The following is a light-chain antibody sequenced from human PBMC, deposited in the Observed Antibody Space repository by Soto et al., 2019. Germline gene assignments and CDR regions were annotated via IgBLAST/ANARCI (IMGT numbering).Light chain of an antibody. CDR2: EVT. J-gene: IGLJ3*02. Sequence: QSALTQPPSASGSPGQSVTISCTGTSSDVGAYKYVSWYQQYPGKAPKLMIYEVTKRPSGVPDRFYGSKSCNTASLTVSGLQAEDEADYYCTSYVGNDIWVFGGGTKLTV. V-gene: IGLV2-8*01. CDR3: TSYVGNDIWV. CDR1: SSDVGAYKY.